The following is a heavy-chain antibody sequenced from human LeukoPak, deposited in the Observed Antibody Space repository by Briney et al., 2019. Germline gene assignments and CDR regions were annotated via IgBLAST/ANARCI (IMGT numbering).Heavy chain of an antibody. CDR3: ARGGTKFDY. V-gene: IGHV3-7*01. D-gene: IGHD2-8*01. CDR1: GFTFSSYW. Sequence: GGSLRLSCAASGFTFSSYWMTWVRQAPGKGLEWVANMKQDGSEKYYVDSVKGRFTISRDNAKSSLYLQMNSLRVEDTAVYYCARGGTKFDYWGQGTLVTVSS. J-gene: IGHJ4*02. CDR2: MKQDGSEK.